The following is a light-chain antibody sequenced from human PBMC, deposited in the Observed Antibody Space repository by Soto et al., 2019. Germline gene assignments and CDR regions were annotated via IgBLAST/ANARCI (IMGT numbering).Light chain of an antibody. CDR3: QQRSNWPPIT. J-gene: IGKJ5*01. CDR1: QSVGNY. Sequence: EIVLTQSPGTLSLSPGDRATLSCRASQSVGNYLAWYQQKPGQAPRLLMYDASNRATGIPARFSGSGSGTDFTLTISSLEPEDFAVYYCQQRSNWPPITFGQGTRLEIK. V-gene: IGKV3-11*01. CDR2: DAS.